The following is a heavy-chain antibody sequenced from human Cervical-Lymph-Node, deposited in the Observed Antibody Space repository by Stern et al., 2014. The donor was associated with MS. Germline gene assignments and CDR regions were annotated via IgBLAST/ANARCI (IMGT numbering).Heavy chain of an antibody. D-gene: IGHD5-18*01. V-gene: IGHV3-23*01. CDR2: ISSGGDGT. J-gene: IGHJ6*02. CDR1: GFTFSSCA. CDR3: AKDLWGYAGMDV. Sequence: EVQLLESAGGLVQPGGSLRLSCAASGFTFSSCAMCWVRQAPGRGPEWVSGISSGGDGTHYAGSVKGRFTISRDNSKNTVYLQMNSLSVDDTAVYYCAKDLWGYAGMDVWGQGTTVTVSS.